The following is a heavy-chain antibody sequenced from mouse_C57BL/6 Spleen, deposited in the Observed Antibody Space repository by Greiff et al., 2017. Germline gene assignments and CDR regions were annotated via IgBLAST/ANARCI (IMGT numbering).Heavy chain of an antibody. V-gene: IGHV1-53*01. CDR3: ARWCWDGGFDY. CDR2: INPSNGGT. CDR1: GYTFTSYW. D-gene: IGHD4-1*01. Sequence: QVQLKESGTELVKPGASVKLSCKASGYTFTSYWMHWVKQRPGQGLEWIGNINPSNGGTNYNEKFKSKATLTVDKSSSTAYMQLSSLTSEDSAVYYCARWCWDGGFDYWGQGTTLTVSS. J-gene: IGHJ2*01.